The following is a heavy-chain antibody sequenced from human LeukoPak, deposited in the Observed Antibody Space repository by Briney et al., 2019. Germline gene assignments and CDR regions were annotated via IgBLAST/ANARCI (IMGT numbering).Heavy chain of an antibody. CDR3: ATYPGEYYYDSSGYYRPFDY. Sequence: GGSLRLSCAASGFTFSSYSMNWVRQAPGKGLEWVSSISSSSSYIYYADSVKGRFTISRDNAKNSLYLQMNSLRAGDTAVYYCATYPGEYYYDSSGYYRPFDYWGQGTLVTVSS. D-gene: IGHD3-22*01. CDR1: GFTFSSYS. CDR2: ISSSSSYI. V-gene: IGHV3-21*01. J-gene: IGHJ4*02.